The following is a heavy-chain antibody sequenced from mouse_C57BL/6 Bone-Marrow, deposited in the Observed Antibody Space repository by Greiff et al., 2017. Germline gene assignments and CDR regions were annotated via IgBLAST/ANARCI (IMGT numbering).Heavy chain of an antibody. D-gene: IGHD1-1*01. CDR1: GYTFTNYW. CDR2: IYPGGGYT. J-gene: IGHJ4*01. V-gene: IGHV1-63*01. Sequence: VQLQQSGAELVRPGTSVKMSCKASGYTFTNYWIGWAKQRPGHGLEWIGDIYPGGGYTNYNEKFKGKATLTADKSSSTAYMQFSSLTSEDSAIYYCARLDYGSSPYAMDYWCQGTSVTVSS. CDR3: ARLDYGSSPYAMDY.